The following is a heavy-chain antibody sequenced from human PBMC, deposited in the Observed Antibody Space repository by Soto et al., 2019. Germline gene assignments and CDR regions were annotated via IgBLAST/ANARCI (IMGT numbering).Heavy chain of an antibody. CDR2: INGGGTST. V-gene: IGHV3-23*03. J-gene: IGHJ4*02. CDR1: GFTFSKFA. Sequence: EVQLLESGGGLVQPGGSLKLSCAASGFTFSKFAMNWVRQAPGKGPEWVSLINGGGTSTYYADSVKGRFTVSRDNSINTVFLQMSSLGGDDTAVYFCAMGHPTVCSIHVVFDSWGQRTLVTVSS. D-gene: IGHD2-15*01. CDR3: AMGHPTVCSIHVVFDS.